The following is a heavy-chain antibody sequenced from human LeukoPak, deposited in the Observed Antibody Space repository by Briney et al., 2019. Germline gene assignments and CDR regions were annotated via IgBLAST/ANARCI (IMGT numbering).Heavy chain of an antibody. CDR2: IKQDGSEK. J-gene: IGHJ5*02. CDR3: ARVGGYSYGYWFDP. Sequence: GGSLRLSCAASGFTFSSYWMSWVRQAPGKGLEWVANIKQDGSEKFYVDSVKGRFTISRDNAKNSLYLQMNSLRSEDTAVYYCARVGGYSYGYWFDPWGQGTLVTVSS. CDR1: GFTFSSYW. D-gene: IGHD5-18*01. V-gene: IGHV3-7*03.